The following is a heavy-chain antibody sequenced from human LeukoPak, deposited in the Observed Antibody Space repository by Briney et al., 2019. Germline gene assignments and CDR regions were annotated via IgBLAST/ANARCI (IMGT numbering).Heavy chain of an antibody. CDR2: ISSSGSTI. D-gene: IGHD3-10*01. Sequence: AGALRLSCAASGVIFNSYDMNWVRQAPGKGLEWVSYISSSGSTIYYADPVKGRLTIFRDNTKNSLYMQMCSLTAEATAVYYSGRDGECAYPFSFDLWGQGTMVTVS. J-gene: IGHJ3*01. CDR3: GRDGECAYPFSFDL. CDR1: GVIFNSYD. V-gene: IGHV3-48*03.